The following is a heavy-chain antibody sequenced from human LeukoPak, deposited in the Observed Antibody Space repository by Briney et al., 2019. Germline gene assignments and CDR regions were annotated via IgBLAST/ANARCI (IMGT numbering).Heavy chain of an antibody. J-gene: IGHJ1*01. V-gene: IGHV3-7*01. Sequence: GGSLRLSCAASGFTFSSYAMSWVRQAPGKGLEWVANIKQDGSETYYVDSVKGRFTISRDNAKNSLYLQMNSLRAEDTAVYYCARDSSSWSWAEYFQYWGQGTLVTVSS. CDR1: GFTFSSYA. D-gene: IGHD6-13*01. CDR3: ARDSSSWSWAEYFQY. CDR2: IKQDGSET.